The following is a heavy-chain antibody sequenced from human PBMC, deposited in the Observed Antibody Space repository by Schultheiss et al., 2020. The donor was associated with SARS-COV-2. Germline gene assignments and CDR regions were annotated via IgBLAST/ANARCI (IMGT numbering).Heavy chain of an antibody. Sequence: GGSLRLSCAASGFTFSSYSMNWVRQAPGKGLEWVSSISSSSSYIYYADSVKGRFTISRDNAKDSLFLQMNSLRAEDTAIYYCARDLTVTTWSAFAYWGQGTLVTVSS. V-gene: IGHV3-21*01. CDR3: ARDLTVTTWSAFAY. CDR2: ISSSSSYI. J-gene: IGHJ4*02. D-gene: IGHD4-17*01. CDR1: GFTFSSYS.